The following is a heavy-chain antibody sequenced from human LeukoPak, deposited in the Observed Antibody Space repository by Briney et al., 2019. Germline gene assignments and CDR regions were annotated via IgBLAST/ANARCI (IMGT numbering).Heavy chain of an antibody. V-gene: IGHV3-23*01. CDR1: RFTFNTYA. CDR3: AKFGSSWYLADY. D-gene: IGHD6-13*01. CDR2: ISGNGDIT. Sequence: GGSLRLSCAASRFTFNTYAVNWVRQAPGKGLERVSAISGNGDITYYADSVRGRFTISRDNSKNTLYLQMNSLRAEDTAVYYCAKFGSSWYLADYWGQGTLVTVSS. J-gene: IGHJ4*02.